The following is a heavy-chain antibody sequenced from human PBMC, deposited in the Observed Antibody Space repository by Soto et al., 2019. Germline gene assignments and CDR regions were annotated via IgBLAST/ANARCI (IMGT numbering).Heavy chain of an antibody. CDR1: GFSFNTSG. J-gene: IGHJ6*02. Sequence: QVQLVESGGGVVQPGRALRLSCAAAGFSFNTSGMHWVRQAPGKGLEWVAVIAFDGSQEFYGDSVRGRFTISRDNSKNTLFLQMKSLTPEDTAVYYCATKGRLTNSLYYGRDVLGQGTTFTVSS. D-gene: IGHD1-1*01. CDR3: ATKGRLTNSLYYGRDV. CDR2: IAFDGSQE. V-gene: IGHV3-30*03.